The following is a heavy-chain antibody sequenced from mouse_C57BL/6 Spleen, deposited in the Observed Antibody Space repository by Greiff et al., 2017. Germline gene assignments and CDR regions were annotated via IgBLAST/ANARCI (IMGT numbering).Heavy chain of an antibody. J-gene: IGHJ2*01. Sequence: QVQLQQPGAELVRPGTSVKLSCKASGYTFTSYWMHWVKQRPGQGLEWIGVIDPSDSYTNYNQKFKGKATLTVDTSSSTAYMQLSSLTSEDSAVYYCARGGLRGYYFDYWGQGTTLTVSS. CDR3: ARGGLRGYYFDY. CDR1: GYTFTSYW. V-gene: IGHV1-59*01. D-gene: IGHD3-1*01. CDR2: IDPSDSYT.